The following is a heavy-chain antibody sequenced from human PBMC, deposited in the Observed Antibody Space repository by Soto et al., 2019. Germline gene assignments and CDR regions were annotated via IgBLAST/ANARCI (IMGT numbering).Heavy chain of an antibody. V-gene: IGHV3-23*01. Sequence: EVQLLESGGGLVQPGGSLRLSCAASGFTFNNYAMSWVRQAPDKGLEWVSAISGRGGSTYYADSVKGRFTISGDNSKNTLFLQMNSLRAEDTAVYYCAKDSTVTTSLYSYYYGLDVWGQGTTVTVSS. CDR3: AKDSTVTTSLYSYYYGLDV. CDR1: GFTFNNYA. D-gene: IGHD4-17*01. J-gene: IGHJ6*02. CDR2: ISGRGGST.